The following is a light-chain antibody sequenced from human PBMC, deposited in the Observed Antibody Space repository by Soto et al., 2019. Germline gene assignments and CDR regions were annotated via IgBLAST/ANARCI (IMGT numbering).Light chain of an antibody. CDR1: SSDVGGYNY. Sequence: QSALTQPAPVSGSPGQSNTISCTGTSSDVGGYNYVSWYQHHPGKAPKLLIYDVSNRPSGVSNRFSGSKSDNTASLTISGLQPEDEADYYCSSYTDRHTRQILLGTETKVTVL. CDR3: SSYTDRHTRQIL. J-gene: IGLJ1*01. CDR2: DVS. V-gene: IGLV2-14*03.